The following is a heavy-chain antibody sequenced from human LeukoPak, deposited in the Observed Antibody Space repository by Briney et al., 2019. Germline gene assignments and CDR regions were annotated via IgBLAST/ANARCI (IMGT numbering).Heavy chain of an antibody. CDR2: INAYNGNT. D-gene: IGHD1-1*01. J-gene: IGHJ4*02. V-gene: IGHV1-18*01. Sequence: ASVKVSCKASGYTFTSYGFSWVRQAPGQGLEWMGWINAYNGNTNYAQKLQGRVTMTTDTSTSTAYMELRGLRFDDTAVYYCARRQGTTLSLDYWGQGTLVTVSS. CDR3: ARRQGTTLSLDY. CDR1: GYTFTSYG.